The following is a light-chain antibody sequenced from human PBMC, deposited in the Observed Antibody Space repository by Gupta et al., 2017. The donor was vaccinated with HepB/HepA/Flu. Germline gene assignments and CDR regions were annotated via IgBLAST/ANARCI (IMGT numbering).Light chain of an antibody. CDR3: SSWDGSLTGFV. V-gene: IGLV1-44*01. CDR1: GSNTGHNS. Sequence: QSVLTQPPSASGTPGHRVTISCSGSGSNTGHNSVVWYQHHPGKAPRALIYNNNQRPSGVPDRFSGSKSGTTASLAISGLQFEDEADYYCSSWDGSLTGFVFGGGTTVTV. J-gene: IGLJ2*01. CDR2: NNN.